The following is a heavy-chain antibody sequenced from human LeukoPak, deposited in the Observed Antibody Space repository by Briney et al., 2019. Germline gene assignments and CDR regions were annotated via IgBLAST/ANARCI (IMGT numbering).Heavy chain of an antibody. J-gene: IGHJ6*03. CDR1: GGSISSSSYY. D-gene: IGHD3-3*01. CDR2: IYYSGST. Sequence: SETLSLTCTVSGGSISSSSYYWGWIRQPPGKGLEWIGSIYYSGSTYYNPSLKSRVTISVDTSKNQFSLKLSSVTAADTAVYYCARPYDFWSGYPTKRDMDVWGKGTTVTVPS. V-gene: IGHV4-39*01. CDR3: ARPYDFWSGYPTKRDMDV.